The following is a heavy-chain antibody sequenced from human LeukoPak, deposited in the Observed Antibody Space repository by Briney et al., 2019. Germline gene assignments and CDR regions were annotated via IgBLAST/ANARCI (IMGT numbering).Heavy chain of an antibody. CDR3: ARRAGTGGRDYFDY. V-gene: IGHV4-59*08. Sequence: SETLSLTCTVSGGSISSYYWSWIRQPPGEGLEWIGYVYYSGSTNYNPSLKSRVTISVETSKNQFSLNLSSVTAADTAVYYCARRAGTGGRDYFDYWGQGTLVSVSS. CDR1: GGSISSYY. J-gene: IGHJ4*02. D-gene: IGHD3/OR15-3a*01. CDR2: VYYSGST.